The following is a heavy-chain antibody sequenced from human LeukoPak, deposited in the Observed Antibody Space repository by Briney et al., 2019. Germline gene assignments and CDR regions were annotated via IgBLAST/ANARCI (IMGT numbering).Heavy chain of an antibody. Sequence: GASVKVSCKASGYTFTSYYMHWVRQAPGQGLEWMGIINPSGGSTSYAQKFQGRVTMTRDTSTSTVYMELSSLRSEDTAVYYCARAGNYYDSSGYLYYFDYWSQGTLVTVSS. J-gene: IGHJ4*02. V-gene: IGHV1-46*03. CDR3: ARAGNYYDSSGYLYYFDY. CDR1: GYTFTSYY. D-gene: IGHD3-22*01. CDR2: INPSGGST.